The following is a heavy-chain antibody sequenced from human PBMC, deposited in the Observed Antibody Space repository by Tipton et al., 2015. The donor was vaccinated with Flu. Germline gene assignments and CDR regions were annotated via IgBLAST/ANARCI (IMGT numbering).Heavy chain of an antibody. CDR3: ARVSGWWGYYFDY. V-gene: IGHV1-2*06. Sequence: QLVQSGAEVKKPGASVKVSCKASGYTFTGYYMHWVRQAPGQGLEWMGRINPNSGGTNYAQKFQGRVTMTRDTSISTAYMGLSRLRSDDTAVYYWARVSGWWGYYFDYWGQGTLVTVSS. CDR2: INPNSGGT. CDR1: GYTFTGYY. D-gene: IGHD6-19*01. J-gene: IGHJ4*02.